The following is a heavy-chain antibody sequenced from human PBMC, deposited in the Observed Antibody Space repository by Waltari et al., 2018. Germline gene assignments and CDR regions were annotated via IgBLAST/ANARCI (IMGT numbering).Heavy chain of an antibody. D-gene: IGHD1-20*01. CDR3: AGDITYGGFDY. CDR1: GFTFGGHG. Sequence: EVHLVESGGGVVRPGGSLRLSCAASGFTFGGHGMNWVCQAPGKGLEWVYGITWNGGRTGNADLVKCRFTIFRDNAKNSLYLQMNSLRAEDTALYHCAGDITYGGFDYWGQGTLVTVSS. CDR2: ITWNGGRT. J-gene: IGHJ4*02. V-gene: IGHV3-20*01.